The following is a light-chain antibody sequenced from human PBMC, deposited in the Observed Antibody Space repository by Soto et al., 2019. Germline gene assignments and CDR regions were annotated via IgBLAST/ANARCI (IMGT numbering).Light chain of an antibody. CDR3: QQYNNLPLT. CDR1: QDISDY. CDR2: DAS. Sequence: DIQMTQSPSSLSASVGDRVTITCQASQDISDYLNWYQQIPGKAPKLLIYDASNLQTGFPSRFSGSGSGTDFTFTISSLQPEDIATYYCQQYNNLPLTFGQGTRVEIK. V-gene: IGKV1-33*01. J-gene: IGKJ1*01.